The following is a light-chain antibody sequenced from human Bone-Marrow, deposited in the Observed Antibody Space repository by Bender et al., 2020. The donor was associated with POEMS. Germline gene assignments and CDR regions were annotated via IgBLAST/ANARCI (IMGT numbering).Light chain of an antibody. J-gene: IGLJ3*02. CDR3: TSYAGSNNFGV. CDR1: SIGVHKY. Sequence: QSVLTQPPSASGSPGQSATISCTGPSIGVHKYVSWYQQHPGKVPKLIIYEVSKRPSGVPDRFSGSKSGNTASLTVSGLQAEDEADYYCTSYAGSNNFGVFGGGTKVTVL. V-gene: IGLV2-8*01. CDR2: EVS.